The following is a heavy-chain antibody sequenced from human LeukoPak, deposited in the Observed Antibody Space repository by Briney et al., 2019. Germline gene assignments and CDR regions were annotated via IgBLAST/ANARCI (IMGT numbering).Heavy chain of an antibody. D-gene: IGHD3-16*02. J-gene: IGHJ6*03. CDR2: INTNTGNP. Sequence: ASVKVSCKASGYTFTSYAMNWVRQAPGQGLEWMGWINTNTGNPTYAQGFTGRFVFSLDTSVSTAYLQISSLKAEDTAVYYCASMHGRVLRLGELSLSYYYYMDVWGKGTTVTISS. CDR1: GYTFTSYA. CDR3: ASMHGRVLRLGELSLSYYYYMDV. V-gene: IGHV7-4-1*02.